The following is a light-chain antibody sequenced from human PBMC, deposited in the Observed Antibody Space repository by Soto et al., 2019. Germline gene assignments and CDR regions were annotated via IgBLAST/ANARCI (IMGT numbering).Light chain of an antibody. CDR3: GTWDSSLSAGV. Sequence: QSLLTQPPSVSASPGQRVTISCSGSSSNIGSNYVSWFQQLPGTAPKLLIYDNNMRPSGIPDRFSGSKSGTSATLGITGLQTGDEADYYCGTWDSSLSAGVFGGGTQLTV. CDR1: SSNIGSNY. V-gene: IGLV1-51*01. J-gene: IGLJ3*02. CDR2: DNN.